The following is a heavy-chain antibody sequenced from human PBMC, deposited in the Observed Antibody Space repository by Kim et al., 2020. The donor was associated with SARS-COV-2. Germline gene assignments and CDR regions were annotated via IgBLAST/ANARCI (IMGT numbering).Heavy chain of an antibody. CDR3: AKGLFYGMDV. D-gene: IGHD3-22*01. V-gene: IGHV1-3*02. CDR1: GYTFTNHA. Sequence: ASVKVSCKTSGYTFTNHAIHWVRQTPGQRLEWMGWSSTGNGNTKYSPDFQGRVTITRDTSASTAYMELSSLRSEDTAVYYCAKGLFYGMDVWGQGTTVTVSS. J-gene: IGHJ6*02. CDR2: SSTGNGNT.